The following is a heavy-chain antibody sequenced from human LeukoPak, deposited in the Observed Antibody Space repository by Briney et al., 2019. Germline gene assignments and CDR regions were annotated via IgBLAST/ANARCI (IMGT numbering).Heavy chain of an antibody. D-gene: IGHD3-22*01. CDR3: AKTNGYYDL. Sequence: GGSLRLSCAASGFTFSSNGMSWVRKAPGKGPEWVSSISGSGDKTYYADSVKGRFTISRDNSKSTMYLQMNSLRAEDTAVYHCAKTNGYYDLWGQGTLVIVSS. J-gene: IGHJ4*02. CDR2: ISGSGDKT. CDR1: GFTFSSNG. V-gene: IGHV3-23*01.